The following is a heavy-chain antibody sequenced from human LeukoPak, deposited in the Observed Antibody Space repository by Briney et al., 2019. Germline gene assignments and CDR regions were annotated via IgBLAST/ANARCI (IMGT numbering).Heavy chain of an antibody. D-gene: IGHD3-3*02. J-gene: IGHJ4*02. CDR3: ARPASTFPLGY. V-gene: IGHV3-48*04. CDR1: GFSFSTYS. CDR2: ISSSGTTI. Sequence: GGSLRLSCAASGFSFSTYSMNWVRQAPGKGLEWVSYISSSGTTIYYADPVKGRFTISRDNANNSLYLQMHRLRAEDTALYYCARPASTFPLGYWGQGTLVTVSS.